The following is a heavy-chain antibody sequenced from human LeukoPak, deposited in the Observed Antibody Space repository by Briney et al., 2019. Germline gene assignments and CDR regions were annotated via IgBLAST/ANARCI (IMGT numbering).Heavy chain of an antibody. J-gene: IGHJ4*02. CDR3: ARATLDN. CDR1: GFTFSTFW. CDR2: IYSDGGT. V-gene: IGHV3-53*01. Sequence: GGSLRLSCAASGFTFSTFWLSWVRQAPGKGLEWVSVIYSDGGTKYADSVKARFTISRDNSKNTVYLQMNSLRVEDTAVYYCARATLDNWGQGTLVTVSS.